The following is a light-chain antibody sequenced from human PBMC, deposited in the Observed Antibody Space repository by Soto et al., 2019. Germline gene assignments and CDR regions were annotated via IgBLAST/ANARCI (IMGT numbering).Light chain of an antibody. V-gene: IGKV3-15*01. CDR3: QQYNNWPPWT. CDR1: QSVSSN. Sequence: EIVRTQSPATLSFXPXXXXTXXXMASQSVSSNLAWYQQKPGQAPRLLIYGASTRATGIPARFSGSGSGTEFTLTISSLQSEDFAVYYCQQYNNWPPWTFGQVTKVDIK. CDR2: GAS. J-gene: IGKJ1*01.